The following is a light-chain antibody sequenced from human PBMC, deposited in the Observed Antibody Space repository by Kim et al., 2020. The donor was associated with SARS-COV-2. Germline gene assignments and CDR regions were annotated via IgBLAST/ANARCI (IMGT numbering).Light chain of an antibody. CDR2: GAV. Sequence: SPGETAALSCRASQSVAINVAWYLQKPGQAPRLLISGAVSRAADIPARFSGRGSGTDFELTISSLQSEDSGVYYCQQYDNWPSWTFGQGTKVDIK. CDR1: QSVAIN. V-gene: IGKV3-15*01. CDR3: QQYDNWPSWT. J-gene: IGKJ1*01.